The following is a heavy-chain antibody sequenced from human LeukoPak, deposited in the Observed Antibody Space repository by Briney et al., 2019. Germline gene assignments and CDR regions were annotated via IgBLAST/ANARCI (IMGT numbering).Heavy chain of an antibody. J-gene: IGHJ4*02. CDR1: GFTFSSYA. CDR3: ARGPSSSSPFDY. Sequence: GGSLRLSCAASGFTFSSYAMHWVRQAPGKGLEWVAVISYDGSNKYYADSVKGRFTISRDNSKNTLYLQMNSLRAEDTAVYYCARGPSSSSPFDYWGQGTLVNVSS. CDR2: ISYDGSNK. V-gene: IGHV3-30*01. D-gene: IGHD6-6*01.